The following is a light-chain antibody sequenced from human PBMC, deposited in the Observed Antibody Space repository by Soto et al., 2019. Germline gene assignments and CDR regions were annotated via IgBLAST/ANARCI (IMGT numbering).Light chain of an antibody. Sequence: IVMTQSQEPLSVSPGERATLSCRASQSVSSNLAWYQQKPGQAPRLLIYGASTRATGIPARFSGSGSGTEFTLTISSLQSEDFAVYYCQQYGSSPWTVGQGSK. J-gene: IGKJ1*01. CDR1: QSVSSN. CDR2: GAS. CDR3: QQYGSSPWT. V-gene: IGKV3-15*01.